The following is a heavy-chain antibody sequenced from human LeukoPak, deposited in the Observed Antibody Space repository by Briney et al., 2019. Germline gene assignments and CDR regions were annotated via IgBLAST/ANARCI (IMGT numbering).Heavy chain of an antibody. CDR3: AKDRGYMATTPDY. J-gene: IGHJ4*02. Sequence: GESLKISCKGSGYSFISYGMSWVRQAPGKGLEWVSTISGSGADTYYADSVKGRFTISRDNSKNTLYLEMNSLRVEDTAAYYCAKDRGYMATTPDYWGQGTLVTVSS. V-gene: IGHV3-23*01. CDR2: ISGSGADT. CDR1: GYSFISYG. D-gene: IGHD5-24*01.